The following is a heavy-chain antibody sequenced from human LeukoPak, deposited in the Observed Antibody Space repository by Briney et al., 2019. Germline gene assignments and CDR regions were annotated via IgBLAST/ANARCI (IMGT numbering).Heavy chain of an antibody. CDR2: ISAYNGNT. D-gene: IGHD3-3*01. Sequence: ASVKVSCKASGYTFTSYGISWVRQAPGQGLEWMGWISAYNGNTNYAQKLQGRVTMTTDTSTSTAYMELRSLRSDDTAVYYCARTYYDFWSGYLSPVPAINWFDSWGQGTLVTVSS. V-gene: IGHV1-18*01. CDR1: GYTFTSYG. CDR3: ARTYYDFWSGYLSPVPAINWFDS. J-gene: IGHJ5*01.